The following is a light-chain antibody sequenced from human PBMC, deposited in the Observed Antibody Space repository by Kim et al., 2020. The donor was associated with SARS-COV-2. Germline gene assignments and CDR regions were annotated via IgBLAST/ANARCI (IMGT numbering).Light chain of an antibody. CDR3: QAWDSGTSVV. V-gene: IGLV3-1*01. J-gene: IGLJ2*01. CDR2: QDS. CDR1: KLGNKF. Sequence: VAPGQTASSTCSGEKLGNKFACWYQQKPGQSPVLVIYQDSKRPSGIPERFSASNSGNTATLTITGTQAMDEADYYCQAWDSGTSVVFGGGTQLTVL.